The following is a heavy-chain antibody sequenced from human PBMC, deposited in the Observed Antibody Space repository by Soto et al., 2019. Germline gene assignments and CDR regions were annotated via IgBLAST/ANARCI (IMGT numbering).Heavy chain of an antibody. Sequence: PGESLKISCKGSGYSFTSYWIGWVRQMPGKGLEWMGIIYPGDSDTRYSPSFQGQVTISADKSISTAYLQWSSLKASDTAMYYCARAGYSSGWYRGDYYYGMDVWGQGTTVTVSS. CDR1: GYSFTSYW. D-gene: IGHD6-19*01. CDR3: ARAGYSSGWYRGDYYYGMDV. V-gene: IGHV5-51*01. J-gene: IGHJ6*02. CDR2: IYPGDSDT.